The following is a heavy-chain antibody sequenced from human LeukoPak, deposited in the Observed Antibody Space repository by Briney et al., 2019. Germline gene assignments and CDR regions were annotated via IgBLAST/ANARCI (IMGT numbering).Heavy chain of an antibody. J-gene: IGHJ4*02. CDR1: GDTFTGYY. V-gene: IGHV1-2*02. CDR3: ATGSSTAGSRFPQEY. CDR2: INPKSGAT. D-gene: IGHD2-2*01. Sequence: ASVKVSCKASGDTFTGYYLHWVRQAPGQGLEWMGWINPKSGATKYAQMVQGRVTMTRDTSISTAYMDLSSLRSDDTAAYYCATGSSTAGSRFPQEYWGQGSLVTVSS.